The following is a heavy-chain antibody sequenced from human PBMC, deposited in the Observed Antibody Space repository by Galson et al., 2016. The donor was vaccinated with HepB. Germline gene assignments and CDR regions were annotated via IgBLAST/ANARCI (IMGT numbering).Heavy chain of an antibody. CDR1: GLTLSSYG. V-gene: IGHV3-7*01. CDR3: ARDVNYGIFDR. D-gene: IGHD3-10*01. J-gene: IGHJ4*02. Sequence: SLRLSCAASGLTLSSYGMHWVRRAPGKGLEWVANIKEDGSVKYYVDSVKGRFIISRDNAKNALYLQLNSLRAEDTAVYYCARDVNYGIFDRWGQGTLVTVSS. CDR2: IKEDGSVK.